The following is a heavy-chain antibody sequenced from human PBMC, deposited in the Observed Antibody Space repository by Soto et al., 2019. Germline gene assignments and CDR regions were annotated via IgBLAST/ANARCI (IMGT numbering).Heavy chain of an antibody. CDR2: IYHSGST. D-gene: IGHD3-16*01. CDR1: GGSISSYY. V-gene: IGHV4-59*01. CDR3: ARDGGVDLFDY. Sequence: SETLSLTCSVSGGSISSYYWSWIRQPPGKGLEWIGYIYHSGSTKYNPSLKSRVTISVDTSKNQFSLKLSSVTAADTAVYYCARDGGVDLFDYWGQGTLVTVSS. J-gene: IGHJ4*02.